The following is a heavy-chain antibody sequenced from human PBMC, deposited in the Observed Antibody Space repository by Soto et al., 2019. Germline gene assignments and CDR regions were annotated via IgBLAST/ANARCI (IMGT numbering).Heavy chain of an antibody. CDR1: GYTFTSYD. Sequence: ASVKVSCKASGYTFTSYDINWVRQATGQGREWMGWMNPNSGNTGYAQKFQGRVTMTRNTSISTAYMELSSLRSEDTAVYYCAIWGYFYDSSGYYRIFDYWGQGTLVTVSS. D-gene: IGHD3-22*01. CDR2: MNPNSGNT. V-gene: IGHV1-8*01. CDR3: AIWGYFYDSSGYYRIFDY. J-gene: IGHJ4*02.